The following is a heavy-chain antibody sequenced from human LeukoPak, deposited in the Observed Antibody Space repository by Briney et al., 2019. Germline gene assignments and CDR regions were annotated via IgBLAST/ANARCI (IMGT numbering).Heavy chain of an antibody. V-gene: IGHV1-2*02. CDR3: ARGGVVPAADFDY. J-gene: IGHJ4*02. Sequence: GASVKVSCEASGFTFTGYYMHWVRQAPGQGLEWVGWINPNSGGTNYAQKFQGRVTMTRDTSINTAYMELSRLRSDDTAVYYCARGGVVPAADFDYWGEGTLVTVSS. CDR1: GFTFTGYY. CDR2: INPNSGGT. D-gene: IGHD2-2*01.